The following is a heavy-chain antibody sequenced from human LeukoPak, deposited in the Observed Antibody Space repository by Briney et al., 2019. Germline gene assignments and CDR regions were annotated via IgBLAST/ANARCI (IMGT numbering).Heavy chain of an antibody. Sequence: GGSLRLSCAASGFTFSSYGMHWVRQAPGKGLEWVAVIWYDGSNKYYADSVKGRFTISRDNSKNTLYLQMNSLRAEDTAVYYCARKSTAVELSYMDVWGKGTTVTVSS. CDR1: GFTFSSYG. CDR3: ARKSTAVELSYMDV. D-gene: IGHD6-19*01. CDR2: IWYDGSNK. V-gene: IGHV3-33*01. J-gene: IGHJ6*03.